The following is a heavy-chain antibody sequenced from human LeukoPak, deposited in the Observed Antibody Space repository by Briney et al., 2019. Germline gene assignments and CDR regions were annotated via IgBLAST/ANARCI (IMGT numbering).Heavy chain of an antibody. V-gene: IGHV1-8*03. CDR3: ARGHYYYYYMDV. J-gene: IGHJ6*03. CDR1: GYTFTAYY. Sequence: ASVKVSCKASGYTFTAYYIHWVRQAPGQGLEWMGWINPNSGNTGYAQKFQGRVTITRNTSISTAYMELSSLRSEDTAVYYCARGHYYYYYMDVWGKGTTVTVSS. CDR2: INPNSGNT.